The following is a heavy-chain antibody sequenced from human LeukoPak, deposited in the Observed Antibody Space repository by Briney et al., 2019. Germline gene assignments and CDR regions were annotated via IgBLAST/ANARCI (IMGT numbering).Heavy chain of an antibody. CDR2: ISSSSSYI. V-gene: IGHV3-21*01. CDR3: ARGADYYFDY. J-gene: IGHJ4*02. Sequence: PGGSLRLSCAASGFNFSSYAMSWVRQGPGKGLEWVSSISSSSSYIYYADSVRGRFTISRDNAKNSLYLQMNSLRAEDTAVYYCARGADYYFDYWGQGTLVTVSS. CDR1: GFNFSSYA.